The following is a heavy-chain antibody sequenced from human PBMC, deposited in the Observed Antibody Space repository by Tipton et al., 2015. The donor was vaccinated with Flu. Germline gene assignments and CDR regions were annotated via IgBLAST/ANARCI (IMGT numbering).Heavy chain of an antibody. CDR1: GFTFSRYA. CDR3: ARRDYSNYVSVPKNWFDS. V-gene: IGHV4-38-2*01. J-gene: IGHJ5*01. CDR2: IYHTGST. Sequence: LRLSCAASGFTFSRYAMSWVRQPPGKGLEWIGNIYHTGSTYYNPSLRSRVTILVDRSKNQFSLNLSSVTAADTAVYYCARRDYSNYVSVPKNWFDSWGQGILVTVSS. D-gene: IGHD4-11*01.